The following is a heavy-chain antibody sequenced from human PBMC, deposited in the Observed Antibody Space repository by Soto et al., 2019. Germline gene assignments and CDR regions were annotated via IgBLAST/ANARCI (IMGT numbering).Heavy chain of an antibody. CDR1: GFTFSSYS. J-gene: IGHJ3*02. Sequence: PGGSLRLSCAASGFTSGFTFSSYSMNWVRQAPGKGLEWVSAISGSGGSTYYADSVKGRFAMSRDTSESTLYLQMNSLGAEDTAAYYCAPHVSCSGGSCQYDAFAIRGQGTMVTVSS. CDR2: ISGSGGST. V-gene: IGHV3-23*01. CDR3: APHVSCSGGSCQYDAFAI. D-gene: IGHD2-15*01.